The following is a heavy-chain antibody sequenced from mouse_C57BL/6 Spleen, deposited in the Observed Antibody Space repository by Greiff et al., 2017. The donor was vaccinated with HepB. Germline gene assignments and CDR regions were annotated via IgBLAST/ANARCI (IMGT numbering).Heavy chain of an antibody. V-gene: IGHV14-2*01. J-gene: IGHJ3*01. Sequence: EVQLQQSGAELVKPGASVKLSSTASGFNIKDYYMNWVKQRTEQGLEWIGRIDPEDGATKYAPKFQGKATITADTSSNTPYLQYTSLSSVDTAVYYCARSTCVRAFAYWGQGPMATVS. CDR1: GFNIKDYY. D-gene: IGHD2-14*01. CDR2: IDPEDGAT. CDR3: ARSTCVRAFAY.